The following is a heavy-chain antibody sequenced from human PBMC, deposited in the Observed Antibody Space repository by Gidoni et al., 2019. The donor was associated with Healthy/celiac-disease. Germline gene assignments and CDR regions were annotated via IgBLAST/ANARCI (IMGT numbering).Heavy chain of an antibody. CDR1: GGTCSSSA. V-gene: IGHV1-69*01. D-gene: IGHD3-10*01. CDR3: ATVGMVRGVIITLSRPLDV. J-gene: IGHJ6*02. CDR2: IIPIFGTA. Sequence: QVQLVQSGAEVTKPGSSVKVACKAAGGTCSSSAISWVRQSPGQGLEWMGGIIPIFGTANYAQQFQGRVTITADESTSTAYMELSSLRSEDTAVYYCATVGMVRGVIITLSRPLDVWGQGTTVTVSS.